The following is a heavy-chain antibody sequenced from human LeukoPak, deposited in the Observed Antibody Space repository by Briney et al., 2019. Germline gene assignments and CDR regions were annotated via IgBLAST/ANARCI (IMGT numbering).Heavy chain of an antibody. D-gene: IGHD4-11*01. CDR1: GYSFIDYY. CDR2: INPDSGDT. J-gene: IGHJ5*02. V-gene: IGHV1-2*02. Sequence: ASVKVSCKASGYSFIDYYVHWVRQAPGQGLEWMGWINPDSGDTIYAQKFQGRVTMTTDTSVSTAYVELSRLTADDTAVYHCARGVFAGYDYRGLPFYNRFDPWGRGTQVTVSS. CDR3: ARGVFAGYDYRGLPFYNRFDP.